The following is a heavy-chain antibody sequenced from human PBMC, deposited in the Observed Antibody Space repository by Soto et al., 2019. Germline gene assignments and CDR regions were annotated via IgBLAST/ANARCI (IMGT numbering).Heavy chain of an antibody. CDR3: AREPISTPRGVTQVDP. J-gene: IGHJ5*02. V-gene: IGHV4-31*03. CDR2: IYNSGTT. Sequence: QVRLQESGPGLVRPSQTLSLTCNVSGAPISSGGFYWSWIRQHPGKGPEWIGHIYNSGTTFYNPSLGSRVTMSLDAAKNHFSLELRSVTVADTAVYYCAREPISTPRGVTQVDPWGQGTQVTVSS. CDR1: GAPISSGGFY. D-gene: IGHD3-10*01.